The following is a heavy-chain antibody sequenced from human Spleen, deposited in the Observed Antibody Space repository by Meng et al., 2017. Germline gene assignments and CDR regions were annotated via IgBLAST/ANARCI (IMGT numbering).Heavy chain of an antibody. D-gene: IGHD4-23*01. CDR3: ARDSGGNSGGWFDP. Sequence: QRRGPGPGLVKPSETLSLTCTASGGSMTNYYWSWFRQPPGKGLEWIGYIYFSGSTNYNPSLKSRVTISVDTSKNQYSLKLTSVTAADTAVYYCARDSGGNSGGWFDPWGQGTLVTVSS. CDR1: GGSMTNYY. CDR2: IYFSGST. V-gene: IGHV4-59*01. J-gene: IGHJ5*02.